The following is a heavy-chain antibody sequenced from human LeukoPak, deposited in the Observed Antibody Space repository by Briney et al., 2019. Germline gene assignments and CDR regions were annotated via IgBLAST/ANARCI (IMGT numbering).Heavy chain of an antibody. Sequence: GESLTLSCAASGFTFSKGWVHWVRHAPGEGLVWVSRFDTCGSKTTYADSVTGRFTISRDNAKNTLYLQMNSLRVEDTAVYYCARRRGGFYHYWGQGTLVTVSS. CDR3: ARRRGGFYHY. V-gene: IGHV3-74*01. J-gene: IGHJ4*02. CDR2: FDTCGSKT. CDR1: GFTFSKGW. D-gene: IGHD2/OR15-2a*01.